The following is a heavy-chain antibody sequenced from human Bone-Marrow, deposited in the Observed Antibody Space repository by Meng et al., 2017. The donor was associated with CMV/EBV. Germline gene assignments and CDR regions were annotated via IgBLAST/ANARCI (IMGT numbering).Heavy chain of an antibody. D-gene: IGHD3-10*01. Sequence: GESLKISCAASGFTFSSYSMNWVRQAPGKGLEWVSSISSSSGYIYYAHSVKGRFTISSDNAKNSLYLQMNSLRAEDTALYYCAKGPPHYGSGSDSYYYYGMDVWGQGTTVTVSS. CDR3: AKGPPHYGSGSDSYYYYGMDV. V-gene: IGHV3-21*04. J-gene: IGHJ6*02. CDR2: ISSSSGYI. CDR1: GFTFSSYS.